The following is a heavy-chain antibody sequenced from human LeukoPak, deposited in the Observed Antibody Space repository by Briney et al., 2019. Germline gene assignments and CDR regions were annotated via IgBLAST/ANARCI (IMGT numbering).Heavy chain of an antibody. D-gene: IGHD6-19*01. CDR2: INTNTGNP. Sequence: ASVKVSCKASGYTFTSYDINWVRQAPGQGLEWMGWINTNTGNPTYAQGFTGRFVFSLDTSVSTAYLQISSLKAEDTAVYYCARDHEGIAVAGTQLYYYYYYGMDVWGQGTTVTVSS. V-gene: IGHV7-4-1*02. J-gene: IGHJ6*02. CDR3: ARDHEGIAVAGTQLYYYYYYGMDV. CDR1: GYTFTSYD.